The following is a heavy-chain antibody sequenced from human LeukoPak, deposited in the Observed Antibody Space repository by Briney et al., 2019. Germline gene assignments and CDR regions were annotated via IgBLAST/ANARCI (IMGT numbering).Heavy chain of an antibody. CDR3: AKGYGSNIVLYYFDY. V-gene: IGHV3-7*01. Sequence: GGSLRLSCAASGFTFSSYWMSWVRQAPGKGLEWVANIKQDGSEKYYVDSVKGRFTISRDNAKNSLYLQMNSLRAEDTAVYYCAKGYGSNIVLYYFDYWGQGTLVTVSS. J-gene: IGHJ4*02. CDR2: IKQDGSEK. D-gene: IGHD6-13*01. CDR1: GFTFSSYW.